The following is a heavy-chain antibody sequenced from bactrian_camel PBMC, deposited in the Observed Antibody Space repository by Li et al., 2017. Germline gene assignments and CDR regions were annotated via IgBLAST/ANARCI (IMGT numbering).Heavy chain of an antibody. Sequence: HVQLVESGGGSVQAGGSVRLSCTASGYTYRGNCMAWFRQAPGKEREGVAVLDTHGDIEYADSVKGRFTISRDNTNNAVYLQMNSLEPEDTAMYFCAAGRYGVVVITGATFVTGARGPRSPSP. D-gene: IGHD6*01. CDR1: GYTYRGNC. V-gene: IGHV3S53*01. CDR2: LDTHGDI. CDR3: AAGRYGVVVITGATFVT. J-gene: IGHJ6*01.